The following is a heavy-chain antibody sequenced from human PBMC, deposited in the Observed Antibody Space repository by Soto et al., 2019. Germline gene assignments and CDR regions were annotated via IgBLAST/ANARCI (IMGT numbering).Heavy chain of an antibody. CDR2: ISDDSSRT. Sequence: EVQLLESGGGLVQPGGSLRLSCAASGFTFNTFEMSWVRHAPGRGLEWVSFISDDSSRTYYADAVKGRFTISRDNSKYTLYLQMNSLTAEDTAVYACVKGGWLDFWGQGTLVTVSS. CDR1: GFTFNTFE. CDR3: VKGGWLDF. V-gene: IGHV3-23*01. J-gene: IGHJ5*01. D-gene: IGHD3-16*01.